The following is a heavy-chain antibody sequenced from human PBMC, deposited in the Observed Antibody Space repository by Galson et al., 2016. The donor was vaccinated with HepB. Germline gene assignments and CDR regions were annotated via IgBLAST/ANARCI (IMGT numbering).Heavy chain of an antibody. D-gene: IGHD6-13*01. CDR3: AKGGGGSSSWQKYYYYYYMDV. Sequence: SLRLSCAASGFAFSSYAMSWVRQAPGKGLEWVSGISDSGGTTYYADSVKGRFTISRDNSKNTLYLQMNSLRAEDTAVYYCAKGGGGSSSWQKYYYYYYMDVWGQGTMVTVSS. CDR2: ISDSGGTT. J-gene: IGHJ6*03. CDR1: GFAFSSYA. V-gene: IGHV3-23*01.